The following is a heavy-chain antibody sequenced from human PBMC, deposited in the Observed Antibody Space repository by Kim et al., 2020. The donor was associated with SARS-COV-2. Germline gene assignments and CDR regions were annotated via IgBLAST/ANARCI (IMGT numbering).Heavy chain of an antibody. J-gene: IGHJ6*02. CDR2: IKQDGSEK. D-gene: IGHD3-22*01. CDR1: GFTFSSYW. Sequence: GGSLRLSCAASGFTFSSYWMSWVRQAPGKGLEWVANIKQDGSEKYYVDSVKGRFTISRDNAKNSLYLQMNSLRAEDTAVYYCAREWLAYYYGMDVWGQGTTVTVSS. CDR3: AREWLAYYYGMDV. V-gene: IGHV3-7*01.